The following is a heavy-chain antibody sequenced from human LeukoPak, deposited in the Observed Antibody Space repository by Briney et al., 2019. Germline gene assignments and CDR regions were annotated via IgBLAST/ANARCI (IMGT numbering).Heavy chain of an antibody. CDR2: LNSDGSST. CDR1: GFTFSSYW. V-gene: IGHV3-74*01. D-gene: IGHD3-3*01. CDR3: VRGKVDYDFWSHSYYYYMDV. Sequence: PGGALRLSCAASGFTFSSYWMHWVRQAPGKGLVSVSRLNSDGSSTNYADSVKGRFTISRDNAKNTLYLQMNSLRDEGTAVYFCVRGKVDYDFWSHSYYYYMDVWGKGTTVTVSS. J-gene: IGHJ6*03.